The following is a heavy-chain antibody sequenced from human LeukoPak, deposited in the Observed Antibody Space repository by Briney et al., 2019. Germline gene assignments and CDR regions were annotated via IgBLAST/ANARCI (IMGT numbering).Heavy chain of an antibody. CDR3: ARVKGYYGSGSYSLDY. V-gene: IGHV4-34*01. CDR2: INHSGST. J-gene: IGHJ4*02. Sequence: SETLSLTCAVYGGSFSGYYWSWIRQPPGKGLEWIGEINHSGSTNYNPSLKSRVTISVDASKNQFSLKLSSVTAADTAVYYCARVKGYYGSGSYSLDYWGQGTLVTVSS. CDR1: GGSFSGYY. D-gene: IGHD3-10*01.